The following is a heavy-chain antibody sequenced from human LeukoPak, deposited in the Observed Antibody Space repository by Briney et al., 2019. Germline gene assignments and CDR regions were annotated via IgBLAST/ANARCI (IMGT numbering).Heavy chain of an antibody. J-gene: IGHJ6*04. CDR3: ARDSGTYGYYMDV. V-gene: IGHV3-48*01. CDR1: GFTFSSYA. CDR2: ISRSSSEI. D-gene: IGHD1-26*01. Sequence: SGGSLRLSCAASGFTFSSYAMNWVRQAPGKGLEWVSDISRSSSEIHYADSVTGRFTISRDNAKNSVYLQMNSLRVEDTAVYYCARDSGTYGYYMDVWGKGTTVTVSS.